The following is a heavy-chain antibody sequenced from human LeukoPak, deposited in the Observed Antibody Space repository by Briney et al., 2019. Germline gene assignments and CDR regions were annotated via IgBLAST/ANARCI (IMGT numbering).Heavy chain of an antibody. D-gene: IGHD3-10*01. Sequence: GGSLRLSCAASGFTFRSYAMTWVRQAPGKGLQWVSAVSGSGGSTYYADSVKGRFTISRDNSKNTLYLQMNTLRAEDTAVYYCAREYGSGSYYYDYWGQGTLVTVSS. CDR3: AREYGSGSYYYDY. CDR2: VSGSGGST. J-gene: IGHJ4*02. V-gene: IGHV3-23*01. CDR1: GFTFRSYA.